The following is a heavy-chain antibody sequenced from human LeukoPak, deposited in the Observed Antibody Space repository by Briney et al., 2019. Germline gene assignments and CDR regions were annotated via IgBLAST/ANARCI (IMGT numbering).Heavy chain of an antibody. Sequence: VSVIYSGGSTYYADSVKGRFTISRDNSKNTLYLQMNSLRAEDTAVYYCAKAPLSDWFDPWGQGTLVTVSS. CDR2: IYSGGST. CDR3: AKAPLSDWFDP. J-gene: IGHJ5*02. V-gene: IGHV3-53*01.